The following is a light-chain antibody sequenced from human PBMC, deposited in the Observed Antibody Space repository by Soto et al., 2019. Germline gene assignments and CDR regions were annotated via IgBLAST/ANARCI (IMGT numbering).Light chain of an antibody. J-gene: IGKJ1*01. CDR2: GAS. V-gene: IGKV3-20*01. Sequence: ESVLTQSPGTLSLSLGERVTLSCRASQSVSSSYLAWYQQKPGQAPRLLVYGASSRATGIPDRFRGSGSGTDFTLTISRLEPEDFAVYYCQQYGSSRTFGQGTKVDIK. CDR1: QSVSSSY. CDR3: QQYGSSRT.